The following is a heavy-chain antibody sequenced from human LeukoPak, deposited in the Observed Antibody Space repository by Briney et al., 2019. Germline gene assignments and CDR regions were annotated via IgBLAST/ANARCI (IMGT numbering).Heavy chain of an antibody. V-gene: IGHV3-64D*06. CDR3: VKGGYCGGECYSLFDY. D-gene: IGHD2-21*01. CDR2: ISSNGGTT. J-gene: IGHJ4*02. CDR1: GFTFRNYA. Sequence: GGSLRLSCSASGFTFRNYAIHWVRQAPGKGLEYVSAISSNGGTTYYADSVKGGFTISRDNSKNTLYLQMSSLRAEDTAVYYCVKGGYCGGECYSLFDYWGQGTLVTVSS.